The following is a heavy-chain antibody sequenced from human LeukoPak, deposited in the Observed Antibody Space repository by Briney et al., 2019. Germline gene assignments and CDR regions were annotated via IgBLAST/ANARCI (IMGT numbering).Heavy chain of an antibody. Sequence: RASVKVSCKASGGTFSSYAITWVRQAPGQGLEWIGGIIPVFQTPNYAQNFRGRVTITTDESTRTAYMELSSLRSEDTAIYYCARDTTLSRVITTTTTYHYFYYIDVWGKGTTVTISS. V-gene: IGHV1-69*05. CDR1: GGTFSSYA. D-gene: IGHD3-22*01. CDR3: ARDTTLSRVITTTTTYHYFYYIDV. J-gene: IGHJ6*03. CDR2: IIPVFQTP.